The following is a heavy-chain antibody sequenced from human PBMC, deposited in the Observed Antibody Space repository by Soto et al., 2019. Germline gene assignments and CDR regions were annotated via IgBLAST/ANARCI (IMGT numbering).Heavy chain of an antibody. D-gene: IGHD1-7*01. V-gene: IGHV4-4*02. CDR1: GGSFTSKNW. CDR3: ESRDPGTSVDY. J-gene: IGHJ4*02. CDR2: IYRTGST. Sequence: SETLSLTCAVSGGSFTSKNWCTWVRQPPGQGLEWIGEIYRTGSTNYKPSLKSRVTISLDKSENQFSLKVTSLTAADTAVFYCESRDPGTSVDYWGQGTSVTVSS.